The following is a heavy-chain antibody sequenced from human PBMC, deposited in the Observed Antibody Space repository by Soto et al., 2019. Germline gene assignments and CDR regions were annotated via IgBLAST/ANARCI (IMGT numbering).Heavy chain of an antibody. CDR1: GGSISSGDCY. J-gene: IGHJ4*02. V-gene: IGHV4-30-4*01. CDR2: IYYSGST. Sequence: SETQSLTCPVSGGSISSGDCYWSWIRQPPGKGLEWIGYIYYSGSTYYNPSLKSRVTISVDTSKNQFSLKLSSVTAADTAVYYCARGASGYDSLTFDYWGQGTLVTVSS. CDR3: ARGASGYDSLTFDY. D-gene: IGHD5-12*01.